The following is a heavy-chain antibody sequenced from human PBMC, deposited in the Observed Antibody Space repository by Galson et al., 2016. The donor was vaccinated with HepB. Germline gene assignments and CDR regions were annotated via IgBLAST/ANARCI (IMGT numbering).Heavy chain of an antibody. CDR2: ISHSGST. D-gene: IGHD3-22*01. CDR1: GGSISSTNW. V-gene: IGHV4-4*02. J-gene: IGHJ5*02. CDR3: ARHDYDSSGYNWFDP. Sequence: SETLSLTCAVSGGSISSTNWWSWVRQPSGKGLEWIGEISHSGSTNYNPSLKSRVIISLDTPKNQFSLKLRSVTAADTAMYYCARHDYDSSGYNWFDPWGQGTLVTVSS.